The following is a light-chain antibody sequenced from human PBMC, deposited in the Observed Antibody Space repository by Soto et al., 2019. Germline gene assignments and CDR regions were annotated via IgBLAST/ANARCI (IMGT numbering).Light chain of an antibody. CDR3: QKYNSAPFT. CDR2: AAS. V-gene: IGKV1-27*01. Sequence: DIQMTQSPSSLSASVGDGSTIISRPSRGISNYLAWYQQKPGKVPKLLIYAASTLQSGVPSRFSGSGSGTDFTLTISSLQPEDVATYYCQKYNSAPFTFGPGTKVDIK. J-gene: IGKJ3*01. CDR1: RGISNY.